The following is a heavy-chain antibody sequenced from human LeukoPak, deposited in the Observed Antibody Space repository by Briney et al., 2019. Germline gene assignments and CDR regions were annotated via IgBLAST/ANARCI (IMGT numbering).Heavy chain of an antibody. Sequence: GGSLRLSCAASGFTFRNSWMTWVRQAPGKGLEWVANIKYDGTERNYVDSVKGRFTISKDNAKDSLYLQMDSQRADDTAVYYCARDRTNDYGHNVGAFDIWGQGTMVTVSS. CDR3: ARDRTNDYGHNVGAFDI. D-gene: IGHD4-17*01. V-gene: IGHV3-7*01. CDR2: IKYDGTER. CDR1: GFTFRNSW. J-gene: IGHJ3*02.